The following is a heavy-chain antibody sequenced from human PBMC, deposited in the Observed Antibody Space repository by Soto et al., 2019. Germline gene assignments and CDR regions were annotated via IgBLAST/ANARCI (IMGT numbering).Heavy chain of an antibody. J-gene: IGHJ4*02. CDR3: ARAGCGGDCYQRPWGVDY. D-gene: IGHD2-21*02. CDR1: GGTFSSYA. Sequence: QVQLVQSGAEVKKPGSSVKVSCKASGGTFSSYAISWVRQAPGQGLEWMGGIIPIFGTANYAQKFQGRVTITADESTSTAYMELSSLRSEDTAVYYCARAGCGGDCYQRPWGVDYWGQGTLVTVSS. V-gene: IGHV1-69*01. CDR2: IIPIFGTA.